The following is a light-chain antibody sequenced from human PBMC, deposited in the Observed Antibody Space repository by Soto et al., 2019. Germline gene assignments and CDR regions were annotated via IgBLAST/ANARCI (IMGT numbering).Light chain of an antibody. CDR2: AAS. CDR3: QQSYSTPPT. Sequence: DIHMTQSPSTLSAALGDRVTITCRASQSISSYLNWYQQKPGKAPKLLIYAASSLQSGVPSRFSGSGSGTDFTLTISSLQPEDFATYYCQQSYSTPPTFGQGTKVDI. J-gene: IGKJ1*01. CDR1: QSISSY. V-gene: IGKV1-39*01.